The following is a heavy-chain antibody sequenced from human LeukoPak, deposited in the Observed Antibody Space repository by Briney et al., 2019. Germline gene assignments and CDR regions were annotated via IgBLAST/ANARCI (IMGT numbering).Heavy chain of an antibody. V-gene: IGHV3-30*03. CDR1: GFTFSSYG. J-gene: IGHJ4*02. CDR3: AREILGYPSDY. D-gene: IGHD6-13*01. CDR2: ISYDGSNK. Sequence: GGSLRLSCAASGFTFSSYGMHWVRQAPGKGLEWVAVISYDGSNKYYADSVKGRFTISRDNSKNTLYLQMNSLRAEDTAVYYCAREILGYPSDYWGQGTLVTVSS.